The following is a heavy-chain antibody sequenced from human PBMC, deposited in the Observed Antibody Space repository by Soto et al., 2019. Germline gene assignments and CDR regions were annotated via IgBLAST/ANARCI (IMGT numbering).Heavy chain of an antibody. CDR1: GFTFSSYA. V-gene: IGHV3-23*01. J-gene: IGHJ6*02. CDR2: ISSSGGST. CDR3: MRPALRGRHYFYFGMDV. Sequence: EVQLLESGGGLVQPGGSLRLSCAASGFTFSSYAMSWVRQAPGKGLEWVSGISSSGGSTYYADSVKGRFTISRDNSKNTLFLRMNRPRVEDTAVYYCMRPALRGRHYFYFGMDVWGQGTTVTVSS. D-gene: IGHD3-10*01.